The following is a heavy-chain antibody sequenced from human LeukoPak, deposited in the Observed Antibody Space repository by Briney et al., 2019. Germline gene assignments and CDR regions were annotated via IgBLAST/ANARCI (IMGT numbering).Heavy chain of an antibody. CDR3: ARGQRELYFDY. J-gene: IGHJ4*02. V-gene: IGHV3-23*01. Sequence: PGGSLRLSCAASGFTFSSYAMRWARQAPGKGLEWVSAISGSGGSTYYADSVKGRFSISRDNSKNTLYLQMNSLRAEDTAVYYCARGQRELYFDYWGQGTLVTVSS. D-gene: IGHD3-10*01. CDR2: ISGSGGST. CDR1: GFTFSSYA.